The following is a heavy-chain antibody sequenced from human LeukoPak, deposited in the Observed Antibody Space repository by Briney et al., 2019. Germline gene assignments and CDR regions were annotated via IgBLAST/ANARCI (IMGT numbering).Heavy chain of an antibody. J-gene: IGHJ4*02. D-gene: IGHD3/OR15-3a*01. CDR2: ISAYNGNT. Sequence: ASVKVSCKASGYTFTNYGINWVRQAPGQGLEWMGWISAYNGNTNYAQKLQGRVTMTTDTSTSTAYMELSSLRSEDTAVYYCARFNGLGIGFDYWGQGTLVTVSS. V-gene: IGHV1-18*01. CDR1: GYTFTNYG. CDR3: ARFNGLGIGFDY.